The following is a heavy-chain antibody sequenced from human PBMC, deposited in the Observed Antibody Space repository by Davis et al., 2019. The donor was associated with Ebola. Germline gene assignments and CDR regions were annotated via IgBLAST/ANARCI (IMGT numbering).Heavy chain of an antibody. Sequence: GESLKISCQGSGYRFTSYWIGWVRQMPGKGLEWMGIIYPGDSDIRYGPSFQGQVTISADKSITTAYLQRSSLEASDTGMYYCARQTGIVGGMVDYWGQGTLVTVSS. CDR3: ARQTGIVGGMVDY. J-gene: IGHJ4*02. CDR1: GYRFTSYW. D-gene: IGHD1-26*01. CDR2: IYPGDSDI. V-gene: IGHV5-51*01.